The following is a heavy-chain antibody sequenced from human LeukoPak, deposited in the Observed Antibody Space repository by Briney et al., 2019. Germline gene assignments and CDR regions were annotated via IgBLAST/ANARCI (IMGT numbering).Heavy chain of an antibody. Sequence: GRSLRLSCAASAFTFSSYGMHWVRQAPGKGLEWVASIRNDGSNNYYADSVKGRFTISTDNSKNTLYLQMNSLRAEDTAVYYCATAPGYCRSTSCYTPLLVQPWGQGTLVTVSS. CDR2: IRNDGSNN. CDR3: ATAPGYCRSTSCYTPLLVQP. V-gene: IGHV3-30*02. J-gene: IGHJ1*01. D-gene: IGHD2-2*02. CDR1: AFTFSSYG.